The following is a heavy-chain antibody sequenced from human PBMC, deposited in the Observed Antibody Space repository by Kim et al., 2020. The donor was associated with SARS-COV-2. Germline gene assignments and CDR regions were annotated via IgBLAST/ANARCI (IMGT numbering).Heavy chain of an antibody. CDR3: ATGVRVGDSDAFDI. J-gene: IGHJ3*02. CDR1: GLTFSNAW. Sequence: PGGSLRLSCVVSGLTFSNAWMSWVRQAPGKGLEWVGRIKSNTEGGTTAYAIPLDGRFTISRDDSQDTLFLQMNSLKTEDTAVYYCATGVRVGDSDAFDIWGHGTMVSVAS. CDR2: IKSNTEGGTT. D-gene: IGHD4-17*01. V-gene: IGHV3-15*01.